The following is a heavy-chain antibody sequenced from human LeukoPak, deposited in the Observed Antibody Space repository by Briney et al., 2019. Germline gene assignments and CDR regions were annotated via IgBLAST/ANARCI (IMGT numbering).Heavy chain of an antibody. J-gene: IGHJ4*02. CDR2: ISYDGSKK. D-gene: IGHD3-16*01. CDR1: GFSFNNYG. V-gene: IGHV3-30*03. Sequence: PGRCLRLSCAASGFSFNNYGMQWVRQAPGKGLEWVAVISYDGSKKYYADSVKGRFTISRDNSKNTLYLQMNSLRAEDTAVYYCGAGFMWVDYWGQGTMVTVSS. CDR3: GAGFMWVDY.